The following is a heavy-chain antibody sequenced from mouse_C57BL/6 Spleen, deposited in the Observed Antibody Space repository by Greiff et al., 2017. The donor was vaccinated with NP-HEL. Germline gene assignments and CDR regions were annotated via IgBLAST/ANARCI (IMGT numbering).Heavy chain of an antibody. CDR3: TRTARIKY. D-gene: IGHD1-2*01. V-gene: IGHV3-2*02. Sequence: DVQLQESGPGLVKPSQSLSLTCTVTGYSITSGYGWNWIRQFPGNKLEWMGYISYSGSTNYNPSLKSRISITRDTSKNQFFLQLNFVTTEDTATYYWTRTARIKYWGQGTTLTVSS. J-gene: IGHJ2*01. CDR2: ISYSGST. CDR1: GYSITSGYG.